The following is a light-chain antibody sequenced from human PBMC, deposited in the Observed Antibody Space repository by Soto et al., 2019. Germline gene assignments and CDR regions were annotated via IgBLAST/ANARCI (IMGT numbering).Light chain of an antibody. V-gene: IGLV7-43*01. J-gene: IGLJ3*02. Sequence: QAVVTQEPSLTVSPGGTVTLTCASSTGAVTSGNYPSWFQQKPGQTPRTLIYTTNSRHSWTPARFSGSLLGGKAALTLSGVQPEDEAEYYCLLYYGGAQLVFGGGTKVNVL. CDR2: TTN. CDR3: LLYYGGAQLV. CDR1: TGAVTSGNY.